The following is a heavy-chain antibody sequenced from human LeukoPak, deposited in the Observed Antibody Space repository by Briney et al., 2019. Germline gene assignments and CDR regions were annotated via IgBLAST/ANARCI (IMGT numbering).Heavy chain of an antibody. Sequence: PGRSLRLSCAASGFTFSSYAMHWVRQAPGKGLEWVAVISYDGSNKYYADSVEGRFTISRDNSKNTLYLQMNSLRAEDTAVYYCARDSSGDAFDIWGQGTMVTVSS. CDR3: ARDSSGDAFDI. CDR2: ISYDGSNK. V-gene: IGHV3-30-3*01. J-gene: IGHJ3*02. CDR1: GFTFSSYA. D-gene: IGHD6-19*01.